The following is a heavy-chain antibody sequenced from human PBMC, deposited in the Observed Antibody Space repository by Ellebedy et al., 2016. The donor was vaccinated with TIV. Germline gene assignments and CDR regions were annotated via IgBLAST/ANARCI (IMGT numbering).Heavy chain of an antibody. V-gene: IGHV1-24*01. CDR1: GYILTELS. Sequence: ASVKVSCKVSGYILTELSMHWVRQAPGKGLAWMGGFDPEDGETIYAQKFQGRVTMTEDTSTDTAYMELSSLRSNDTAVYYCATVRHYDSSGYYYPSWFDPWGQGTLVTVSS. CDR3: ATVRHYDSSGYYYPSWFDP. CDR2: FDPEDGET. J-gene: IGHJ5*02. D-gene: IGHD3-22*01.